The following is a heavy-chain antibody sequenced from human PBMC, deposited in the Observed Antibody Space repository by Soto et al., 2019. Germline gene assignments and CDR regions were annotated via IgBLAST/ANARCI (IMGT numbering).Heavy chain of an antibody. D-gene: IGHD1-7*01. V-gene: IGHV3-21*01. Sequence: EVHLVESGGGLVKPGGSLTLSCVASGFTFSTYSMNWVRQAPGKGLEWVSSISRSSSYIYYKDSVKGRFTISRDNAENSLYLQMNSLRAEDTAVYYCARDLTSGTNDYWGQGTLVTVSS. CDR1: GFTFSTYS. CDR3: ARDLTSGTNDY. CDR2: ISRSSSYI. J-gene: IGHJ4*02.